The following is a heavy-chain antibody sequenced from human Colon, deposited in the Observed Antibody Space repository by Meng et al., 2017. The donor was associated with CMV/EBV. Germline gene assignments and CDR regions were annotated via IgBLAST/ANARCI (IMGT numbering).Heavy chain of an antibody. D-gene: IGHD2-2*01. J-gene: IGHJ6*02. V-gene: IGHV3-7*01. Sequence: GGSLRLSCAASGFSFTTFWMTWVRQAPGKGLEWVANVKEDGTGQWYVDSVKGRFTVSKDNAKQSVYLQMDSLRAEDTAVYFCARDQGYCSSSTSCYYYGMDVWGQGTAVTVSS. CDR3: ARDQGYCSSSTSCYYYGMDV. CDR2: VKEDGTGQ. CDR1: GFSFTTFW.